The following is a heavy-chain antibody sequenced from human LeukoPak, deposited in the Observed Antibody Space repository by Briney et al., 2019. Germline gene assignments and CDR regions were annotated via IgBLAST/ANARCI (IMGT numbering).Heavy chain of an antibody. CDR3: ARQTTNYYDSSGYQLGWFDP. Sequence: SETLSLTCTVSGGSVSSSSSYWAWIRQPPGRGLEWIGSVYYSGTTYYNTSLESRVTISVDTSKNQFSLKLSSVTAADTAVYYCARQTTNYYDSSGYQLGWFDPWGQGTLVTVSS. J-gene: IGHJ5*02. D-gene: IGHD3-22*01. CDR1: GGSVSSSSSY. V-gene: IGHV4-39*01. CDR2: VYYSGTT.